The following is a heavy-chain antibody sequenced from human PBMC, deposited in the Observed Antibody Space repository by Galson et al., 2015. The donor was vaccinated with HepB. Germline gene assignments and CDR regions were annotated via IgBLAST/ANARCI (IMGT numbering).Heavy chain of an antibody. Sequence: SVKVSCKASGYTFTSYYMHWVRQAPGQGLEWMGIINPSGGSTGYAQKFQGRVTITRDTSTSTVYMELSSLRSEDTAVYYCARAHLGVVVPAATFFDYWGQGTLVTVSS. CDR1: GYTFTSYY. CDR3: ARAHLGVVVPAATFFDY. J-gene: IGHJ4*02. D-gene: IGHD2-2*01. CDR2: INPSGGST. V-gene: IGHV1-46*01.